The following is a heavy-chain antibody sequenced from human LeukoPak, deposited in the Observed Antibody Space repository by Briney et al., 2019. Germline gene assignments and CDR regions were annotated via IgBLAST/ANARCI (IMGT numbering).Heavy chain of an antibody. CDR1: GFSFSSHS. CDR2: ICSSSSYI. Sequence: GGSLRLSCAASGFSFSSHSMHWVRQAPGKGLEWVSSICSSSSYIYYADSVKGRFTISRDNAKNTLYLQMNSLRAEDTAVYYCARGMEVPAAPHYFDYWGQGTLVTVSS. J-gene: IGHJ4*02. V-gene: IGHV3-21*01. D-gene: IGHD2-2*01. CDR3: ARGMEVPAAPHYFDY.